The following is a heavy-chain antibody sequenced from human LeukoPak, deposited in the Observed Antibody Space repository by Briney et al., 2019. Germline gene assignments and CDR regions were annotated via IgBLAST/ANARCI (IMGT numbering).Heavy chain of an antibody. CDR3: AKPSLTLEY. CDR2: ISASGGNK. CDR1: GFTFSSYA. Sequence: GGSLRLSCAASGFTFSSYAMAWVRQAPGKGLEWVSAISASGGNKYYADSVKGRFTISRDNSKNTLYLQMNSLRAEDTAVYYCAKPSLTLEYWGQGTLVTVSS. J-gene: IGHJ4*02. V-gene: IGHV3-23*01. D-gene: IGHD3-3*02.